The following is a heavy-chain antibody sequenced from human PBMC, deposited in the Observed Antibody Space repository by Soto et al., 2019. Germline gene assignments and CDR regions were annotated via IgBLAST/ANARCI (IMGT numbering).Heavy chain of an antibody. D-gene: IGHD2-2*02. Sequence: QAHLGQSGPEVKQPGASVRVSCKASGYTFSNYAISWVRQAPGQGLEWMGWISGHNGKTQYSQKVQDRVTLTTDTSTSTAYMELRSLTYDATAVYYCARDCPVPPATPNNWFDPWGQGTLVTVSS. V-gene: IGHV1-18*01. J-gene: IGHJ5*02. CDR1: GYTFSNYA. CDR2: ISGHNGKT. CDR3: ARDCPVPPATPNNWFDP.